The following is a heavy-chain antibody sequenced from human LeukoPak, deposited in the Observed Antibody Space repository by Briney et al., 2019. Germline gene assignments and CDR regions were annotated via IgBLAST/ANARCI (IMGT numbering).Heavy chain of an antibody. V-gene: IGHV1-2*02. CDR3: AKIWLLGGPDAFDI. CDR1: GYTFTCYY. CDR2: INPNSGGT. J-gene: IGHJ3*02. Sequence: GASVKVSCKASGYTFTCYYMHWVRQAPGQGLEWMGWINPNSGGTNYAQKFQGRVTMTRDTSISTAYMELSRLRSDDTAVYYCAKIWLLGGPDAFDIWGQGTMSPSLQ. D-gene: IGHD3-9*01.